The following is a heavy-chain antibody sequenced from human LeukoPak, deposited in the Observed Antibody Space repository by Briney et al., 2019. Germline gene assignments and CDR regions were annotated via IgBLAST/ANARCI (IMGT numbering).Heavy chain of an antibody. CDR1: GYTFTSYG. CDR2: IGAYNGIT. Sequence: ASVKVSCKPSGYTFTSYGISWVRQAPGQGLEWMGWIGAYNGITNYAQNLQGRVTMTTDTSTSTAYMELRSLRFDDTAVYYCARDGGYDYSLCLYWGQGTLVTVSS. J-gene: IGHJ4*02. V-gene: IGHV1-18*01. CDR3: ARDGGYDYSLCLY. D-gene: IGHD5-12*01.